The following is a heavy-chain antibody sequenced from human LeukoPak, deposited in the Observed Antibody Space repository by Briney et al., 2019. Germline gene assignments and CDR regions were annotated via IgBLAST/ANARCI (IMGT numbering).Heavy chain of an antibody. CDR2: IYSGGST. D-gene: IGHD6-19*01. CDR1: GFTVSSNY. CDR3: ARERVKYSSGWSDAFDI. V-gene: IGHV3-53*05. Sequence: GGSLRLSCAASGFTVSSNYMSWVRQAPGKGLEWVSVIYSGGSTYYADSVKGRFTISRDNSKNTLYLQMNSLRAEDTAVYYCARERVKYSSGWSDAFDIWGQGTMVTVSS. J-gene: IGHJ3*02.